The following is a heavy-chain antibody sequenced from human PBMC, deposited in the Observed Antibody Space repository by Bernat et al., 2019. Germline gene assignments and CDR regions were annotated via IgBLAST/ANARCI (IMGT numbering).Heavy chain of an antibody. D-gene: IGHD3-16*02. CDR2: TRYDGSNN. J-gene: IGHJ4*02. CDR1: GFTFSSFG. V-gene: IGHV3-33*01. CDR3: ARDYIWGSYRSPDY. Sequence: QVQLVESGGGVVQPGRSPRLSCAASGFTFSSFGMHWVRQAPGKGLEWVAVTRYDGSNNYYADSVKGRFTISRDNSKNTLYLQMNSLRAEDTAVYYCARDYIWGSYRSPDYWGQGTLVTVSS.